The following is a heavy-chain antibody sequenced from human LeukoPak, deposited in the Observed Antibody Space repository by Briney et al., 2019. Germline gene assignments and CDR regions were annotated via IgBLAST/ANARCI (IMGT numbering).Heavy chain of an antibody. D-gene: IGHD5-24*01. CDR1: EFTFSSCA. J-gene: IGHJ4*02. CDR3: AKARGRDGYKDELDY. V-gene: IGHV3-23*01. CDR2: ISGSGGST. Sequence: GGSLRLSCAASEFTFSSCAMSWVRQAPGEGLEWVSVISGSGGSTYYADSVKGRFTISRDNSKNTLYLQMNSLRAEDTAVYYCAKARGRDGYKDELDYWGQGTLVTVSS.